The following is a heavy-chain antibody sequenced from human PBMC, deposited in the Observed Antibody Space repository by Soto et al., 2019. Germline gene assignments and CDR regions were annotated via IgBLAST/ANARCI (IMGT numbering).Heavy chain of an antibody. CDR2: ISGSGGST. CDR1: GFTFSSYA. Sequence: EVQLLESGGGLVQPGGSLRLSCAASGFTFSSYAMSWVRHAPGKGLEWVSAISGSGGSTYYADSVKGRFTISRDNSKNTLYLQMNSLRAEDTAVYYCAKGWVFEWLVPGYFDYWGQGTLVTVSS. CDR3: AKGWVFEWLVPGYFDY. J-gene: IGHJ4*02. V-gene: IGHV3-23*01. D-gene: IGHD6-19*01.